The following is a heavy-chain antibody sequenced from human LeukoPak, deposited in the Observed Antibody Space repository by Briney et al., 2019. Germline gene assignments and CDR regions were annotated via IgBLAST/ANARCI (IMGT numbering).Heavy chain of an antibody. V-gene: IGHV1-69*04. CDR2: IIPILGIA. D-gene: IGHD6-6*01. CDR1: GGTFSSYA. J-gene: IGHJ6*02. CDR3: ARGINSSSSYYYYGMDV. Sequence: SVKVSCKASGGTFSSYAISWVRQAPGQGLEWMGRIIPILGIANYAQKFQGRVTITADKSTSTAYMELSSLRSEDTAVYYCARGINSSSSYYYYGMDVWGQGTTVTVSS.